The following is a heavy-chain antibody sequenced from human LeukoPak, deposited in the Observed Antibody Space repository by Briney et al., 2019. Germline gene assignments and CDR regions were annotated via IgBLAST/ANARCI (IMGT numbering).Heavy chain of an antibody. CDR3: ARDRHGSGSAHTFDP. Sequence: SETLSLTCTVSGGSISSYYWSWIRQPPGKGLEWIAYIYYSGSTNYNPSLKSRVTISVDTSKNQFSMKLRSVTAADTAVYYCARDRHGSGSAHTFDPWGQGTLVTVSS. CDR2: IYYSGST. V-gene: IGHV4-59*01. D-gene: IGHD3-10*01. CDR1: GGSISSYY. J-gene: IGHJ5*02.